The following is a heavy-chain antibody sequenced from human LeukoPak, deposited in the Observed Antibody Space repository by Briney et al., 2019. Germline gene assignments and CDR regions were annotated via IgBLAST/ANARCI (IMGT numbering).Heavy chain of an antibody. V-gene: IGHV1-2*06. J-gene: IGHJ5*02. CDR1: GYKFSAYY. CDR3: ARESQVFWPKETNWFDP. Sequence: ASVKVSCKASGYKFSAYYIHWVRQSPGQGLEWLGRINPDSGDTNYAQKFQGRVTMMRDTSSSTAYMELSRLKSDDTAIYYCARESQVFWPKETNWFDPWGHGTLVTVAS. CDR2: INPDSGDT. D-gene: IGHD3-3*01.